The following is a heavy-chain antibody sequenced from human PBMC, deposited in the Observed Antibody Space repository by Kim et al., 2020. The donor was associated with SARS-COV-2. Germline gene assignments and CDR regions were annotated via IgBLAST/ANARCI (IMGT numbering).Heavy chain of an antibody. CDR1: GYTFTSYA. V-gene: IGHV7-4-1*02. CDR2: INTNTGNP. Sequence: ASVKVSCKASGYTFTSYAMNWVRQAPGQGLEWMGWINTNTGNPTYAQGFTGRFVFSLDTSVSTAYLQISSLKAEDTAVYYCARGGALLWFGELLDYYYYGMDVWGQGTTVTVSS. D-gene: IGHD3-10*01. J-gene: IGHJ6*02. CDR3: ARGGALLWFGELLDYYYYGMDV.